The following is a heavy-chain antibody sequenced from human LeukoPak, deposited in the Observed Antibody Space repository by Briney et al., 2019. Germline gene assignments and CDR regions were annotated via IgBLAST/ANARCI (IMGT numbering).Heavy chain of an antibody. J-gene: IGHJ4*02. CDR2: FDPEDGET. CDR1: GYTLTELS. Sequence: ASVKLSCKVPGYTLTELSMHWVRQAPGKALEWMGGFDPEDGETIYAQKFQGRVTMTEDTSTDTAYMELSSLRSEDTAVYYCATALPETTTPFDYWGQGTLVTVSS. CDR3: ATALPETTTPFDY. V-gene: IGHV1-24*01. D-gene: IGHD1-7*01.